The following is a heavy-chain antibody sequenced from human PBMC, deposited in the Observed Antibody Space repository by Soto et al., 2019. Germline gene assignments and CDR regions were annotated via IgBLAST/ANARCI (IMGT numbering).Heavy chain of an antibody. V-gene: IGHV4-39*01. CDR3: ARQRASTVLMVYAIYYDY. D-gene: IGHD2-8*01. Sequence: SETLSLTCTVSGGCISSSSYYWGWIRQPPGKGLEWIGSIYYSGSTYSNPSLKSRVTMSVDTSKNQFSLKLSSLTAADTAVYYCARQRASTVLMVYAIYYDYWGQGTLVTVSS. CDR1: GGCISSSSYY. CDR2: IYYSGST. J-gene: IGHJ4*02.